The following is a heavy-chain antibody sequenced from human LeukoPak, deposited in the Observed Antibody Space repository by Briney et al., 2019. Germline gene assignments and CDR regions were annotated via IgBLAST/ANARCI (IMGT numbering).Heavy chain of an antibody. CDR1: GFTFSSYA. CDR3: VKDGPDYYSSGTPDY. V-gene: IGHV3-64D*06. Sequence: PGGSLRLSCSASGFTFSSYAMHWVRQAPGKGLEYVSAISSNGGSTYYADSVKGRFTISRDNSKNTLYLQMSSLRAEDTAVYYCVKDGPDYYSSGTPDYWGQGTLVTVSS. J-gene: IGHJ4*02. CDR2: ISSNGGST. D-gene: IGHD3-10*01.